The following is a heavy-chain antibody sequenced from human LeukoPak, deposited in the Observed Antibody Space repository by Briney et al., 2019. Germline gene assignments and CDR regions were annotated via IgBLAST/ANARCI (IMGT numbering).Heavy chain of an antibody. CDR2: INYRGST. Sequence: PSETLSLTCTVSGGSISSYYWSWIRQPAGKGLEWIGYINYRGSTNYNPSLNSRVTISVDTSKNQFSLKLNSVTAADTAVYYCARQTLGGFWYFDLWGRGTLVTVSS. CDR3: ARQTLGGFWYFDL. J-gene: IGHJ2*01. CDR1: GGSISSYY. D-gene: IGHD3-16*01. V-gene: IGHV4-59*08.